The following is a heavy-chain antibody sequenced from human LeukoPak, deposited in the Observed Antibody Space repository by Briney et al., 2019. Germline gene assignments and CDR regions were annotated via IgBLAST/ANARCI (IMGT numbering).Heavy chain of an antibody. J-gene: IGHJ4*02. CDR2: INPNSGGT. V-gene: IGHV1-2*04. Sequence: ASVKVSCKASGYTFTGYYMHWVRQAPGQGLEWMGWINPNSGGTNYAQKFQGWVTMTRDTSISTAYMELSRLRSDDTAVYYCARDLYSGYENEYWITGFGYWGQGTLVTVSS. CDR3: ARDLYSGYENEYWITGFGY. D-gene: IGHD5-12*01. CDR1: GYTFTGYY.